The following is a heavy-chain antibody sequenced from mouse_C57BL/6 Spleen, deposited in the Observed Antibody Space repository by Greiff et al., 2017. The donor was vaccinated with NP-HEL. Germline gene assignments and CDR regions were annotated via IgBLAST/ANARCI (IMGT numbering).Heavy chain of an antibody. CDR3: SRGGITTVKRYFDV. CDR2: ISSGGDYI. CDR1: GFTFSSYA. D-gene: IGHD1-1*01. J-gene: IGHJ1*03. Sequence: EVQLQESGGGLVKPGGSLKLSCAASGFTFSSYAMSWVRQTPEKRLEWVAYISSGGDYIYYADTVKGRFTNARDNARNTLYLQMSSLKSEDTAMYYCSRGGITTVKRYFDVWGTGTTVTVSS. V-gene: IGHV5-9-1*02.